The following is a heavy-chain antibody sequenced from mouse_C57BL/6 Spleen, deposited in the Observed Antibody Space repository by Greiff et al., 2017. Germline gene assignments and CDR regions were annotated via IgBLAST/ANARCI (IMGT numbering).Heavy chain of an antibody. Sequence: QVQLKQPGAELVKPGASVKLSCKASGYTFTSYWMHWVKQRPGRGLEWIGRIDPNSGGTKYNEKFKSKATLTVDKPSSTAYMQLSSLTSEDSAVYYCAREGNYYGSSHWYFDGWGTGTTVTVSS. J-gene: IGHJ1*03. V-gene: IGHV1-72*01. CDR1: GYTFTSYW. CDR3: AREGNYYGSSHWYFDG. D-gene: IGHD1-1*01. CDR2: IDPNSGGT.